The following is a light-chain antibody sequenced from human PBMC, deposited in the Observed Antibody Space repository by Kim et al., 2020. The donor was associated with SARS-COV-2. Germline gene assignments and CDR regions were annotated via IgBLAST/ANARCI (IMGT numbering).Light chain of an antibody. CDR1: QGINTY. V-gene: IGKV1-27*01. CDR3: QKYNSAPWT. CDR2: AAS. Sequence: DIQMTQSPSSLSASVGDRVTISCRASQGINTYLAWYQHKRGKPPKLLIFAASTLQSGVPPRFSGSGSGTDFTLTISSLQPEDVATYYCQKYNSAPWTFGQGTKVE. J-gene: IGKJ1*01.